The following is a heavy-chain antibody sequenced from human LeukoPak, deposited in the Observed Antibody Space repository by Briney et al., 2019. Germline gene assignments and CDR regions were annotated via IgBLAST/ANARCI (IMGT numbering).Heavy chain of an antibody. J-gene: IGHJ4*02. CDR1: GFSFSSFA. V-gene: IGHV3-30*02. CDR3: AKLVVATSSFDY. CDR2: IRSDGSDR. Sequence: GGSLRLSCAASGFSFSSFAMSWVRQAPGKGLEWMSFIRSDGSDRKYADSVKGRFTISRDYSRNTLYLQMSSLRVEDTAIYYCAKLVVATSSFDYWGQGILVTVSS. D-gene: IGHD2-15*01.